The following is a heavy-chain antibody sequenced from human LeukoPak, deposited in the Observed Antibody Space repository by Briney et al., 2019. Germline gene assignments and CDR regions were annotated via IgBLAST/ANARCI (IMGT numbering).Heavy chain of an antibody. D-gene: IGHD2-2*01. CDR1: GFTFSNFW. J-gene: IGHJ4*02. CDR3: ARDRYPAAREFDY. V-gene: IGHV3-74*01. Sequence: GGSLRLSCAASGFTFSNFWMHWVRQAPGKGLVWVSRLDTDGSDTSYADSVKGRFTISRDNAKNTLYLQMNNLRAEDTAMYYCARDRYPAAREFDYWGQGTRVTVSS. CDR2: LDTDGSDT.